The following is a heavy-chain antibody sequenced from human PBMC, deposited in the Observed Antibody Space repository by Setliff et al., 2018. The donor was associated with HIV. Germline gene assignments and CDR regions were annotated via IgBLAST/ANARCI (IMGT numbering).Heavy chain of an antibody. CDR3: ARSFKIAFGGNEVSGSWFDP. V-gene: IGHV4-34*01. D-gene: IGHD3-16*01. J-gene: IGHJ5*02. Sequence: PSEDLSLTCAVYGGSFSGYYWSWIRQTPGEGLEWIGEINFGGSTKYNPSLKSRVTISEDTSKNQFSLRLSAVTAADTAMYYCARSFKIAFGGNEVSGSWFDPWGQGTLVTVSS. CDR1: GGSFSGYY. CDR2: INFGGST.